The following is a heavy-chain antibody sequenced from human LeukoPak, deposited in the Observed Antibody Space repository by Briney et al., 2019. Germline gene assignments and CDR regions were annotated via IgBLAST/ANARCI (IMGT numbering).Heavy chain of an antibody. J-gene: IGHJ4*02. Sequence: PGGSLRLSCTASGFNFGSDAMHWVRQAPGKGLEWVAFIWYDGSNDHYADSVKGRFTISRDNSKNTVCLQMNSLRVEDTAVYYCAKNVGSGWTDYWGQGTLVTVSS. D-gene: IGHD6-19*01. V-gene: IGHV3-30*02. CDR2: IWYDGSND. CDR3: AKNVGSGWTDY. CDR1: GFNFGSDA.